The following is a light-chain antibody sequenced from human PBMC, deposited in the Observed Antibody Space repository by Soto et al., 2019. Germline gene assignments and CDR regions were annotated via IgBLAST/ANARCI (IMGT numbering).Light chain of an antibody. CDR3: SSFSSDTTLFV. CDR1: NSDIGDWNY. CDR2: EVN. Sequence: QSVLTQPASVSWSPGQSITISCTGANSDIGDWNYVSWYQQSPGKAPKLIIYEVNYRPSGVSYRFSGSKSGNTASLTISGIKDEDEADYYCSSFSSDTTLFVLGGGTKVTV. J-gene: IGLJ1*01. V-gene: IGLV2-14*01.